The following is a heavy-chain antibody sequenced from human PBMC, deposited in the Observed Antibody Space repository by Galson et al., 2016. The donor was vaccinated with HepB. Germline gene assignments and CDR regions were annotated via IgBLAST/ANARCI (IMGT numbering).Heavy chain of an antibody. CDR2: ISGSGGST. D-gene: IGHD3-10*01. V-gene: IGHV3-23*01. CDR3: AKWGGGHYYGSGSYFDLVY. CDR1: GFIFSNYA. Sequence: SLRLSCAASGFIFSNYAMNWVRQAPGKGLEWVSGISGSGGSTYYADSVKGRFTISRDNSKNTLNLQMNSLRAEDTAVYYCAKWGGGHYYGSGSYFDLVYWGQGTLVTVSS. J-gene: IGHJ4*02.